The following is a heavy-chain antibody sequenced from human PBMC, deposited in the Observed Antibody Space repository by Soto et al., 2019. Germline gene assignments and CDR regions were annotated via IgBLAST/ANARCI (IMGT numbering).Heavy chain of an antibody. D-gene: IGHD3-22*01. Sequence: QVQLVQSGAEVKKPGASVKVSCKASGYSFTSYVMHWVRQAPGQRLEWLGWLNAGNGDTKYSPRFQGRVTITRDTSATTAYIGLSSLKSEDTAVYYCARELATYYYDTSGYYWGRRLDPWGQGTLVTVTS. CDR3: ARELATYYYDTSGYYWGRRLDP. CDR2: LNAGNGDT. CDR1: GYSFTSYV. V-gene: IGHV1-3*01. J-gene: IGHJ5*02.